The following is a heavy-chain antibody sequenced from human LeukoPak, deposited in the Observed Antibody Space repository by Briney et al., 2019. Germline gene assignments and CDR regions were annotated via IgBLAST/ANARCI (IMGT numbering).Heavy chain of an antibody. CDR3: AKGVYSSAKWAFDI. Sequence: GGALRLSCAASGFTFSDYWMTWVRQAPGKGLEWVSSISDSGASTYYAESVKGRFPVSRDNSKNTLYLQMSGLRAEDTAVYYCAKGVYSSAKWAFDIWGQGTMVAVSS. CDR1: GFTFSDYW. CDR2: ISDSGAST. V-gene: IGHV3-23*01. J-gene: IGHJ3*02. D-gene: IGHD2-21*01.